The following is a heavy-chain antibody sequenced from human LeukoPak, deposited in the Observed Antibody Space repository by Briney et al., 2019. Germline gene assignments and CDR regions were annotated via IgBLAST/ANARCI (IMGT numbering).Heavy chain of an antibody. D-gene: IGHD3-10*01. CDR2: IYHSGTT. J-gene: IGHJ3*02. V-gene: IGHV4-38-2*02. Sequence: SETLSLTCTVSGYSISNAYYWGWIRQPPGKGLEWIGNIYHSGTTYYNPSLKGRVTISVDTSKNQCSLNLSSVTAADTAVYYCAKSNGYGLVDIWGQGTMVTVSS. CDR1: GYSISNAYY. CDR3: AKSNGYGLVDI.